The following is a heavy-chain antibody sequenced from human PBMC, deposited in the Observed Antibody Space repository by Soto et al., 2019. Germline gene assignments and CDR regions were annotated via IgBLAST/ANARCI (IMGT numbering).Heavy chain of an antibody. CDR3: AREGLVLVPTTVNSDYYYYAMDV. V-gene: IGHV1-69*13. J-gene: IGHJ6*02. D-gene: IGHD2-2*01. CDR2: IIPRSATS. CDR1: GYTFTSYA. Sequence: GASVKVSCKASGYTFTSYAITWMRQAPGQGLEWMGGIIPRSATSNYAQKFQGRVTITADESTNTAYMELSSLRSEDTAVYYCAREGLVLVPTTVNSDYYYYAMDVWGQGTTVTVSS.